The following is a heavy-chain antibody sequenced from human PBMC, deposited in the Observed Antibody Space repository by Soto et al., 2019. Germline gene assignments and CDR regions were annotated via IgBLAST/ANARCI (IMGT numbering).Heavy chain of an antibody. D-gene: IGHD6-13*01. V-gene: IGHV3-33*08. CDR1: GFTFSSYG. J-gene: IGHJ1*01. CDR3: ARDWRYSSSQPFQH. CDR2: IWYDGSNK. Sequence: GGSLRLSCAASGFTFSSYGMHWVRQAPGKGLEWVAVIWYDGSNKYYADSVKGRFTISRDNSKNTLYLQMNSLRAEDTAVYYCARDWRYSSSQPFQHWGQGTLVTVSS.